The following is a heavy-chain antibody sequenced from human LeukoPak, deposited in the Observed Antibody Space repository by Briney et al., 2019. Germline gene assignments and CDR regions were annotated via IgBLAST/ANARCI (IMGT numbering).Heavy chain of an antibody. CDR2: ISYDGSNK. CDR1: GFTFSSYA. V-gene: IGHV3-30-3*01. J-gene: IGHJ4*02. D-gene: IGHD3-16*01. Sequence: GGSLRLSCAASGFTFSSYAMHWVRQAPGKGLEWVGVISYDGSNKYYADSVKGRFTISRDNSKSTLYLQMNSLRAEDTAVYYCASSLQSPFDYWGQGTLVTVSS. CDR3: ASSLQSPFDY.